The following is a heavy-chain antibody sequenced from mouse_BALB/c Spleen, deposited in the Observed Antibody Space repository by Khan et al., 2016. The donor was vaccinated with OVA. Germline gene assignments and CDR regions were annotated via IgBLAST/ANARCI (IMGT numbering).Heavy chain of an antibody. CDR3: ARLAYYYDREGFAY. CDR1: GFTFSTYG. J-gene: IGHJ3*01. V-gene: IGHV5-6*01. D-gene: IGHD1-1*01. CDR2: VSSGGSYT. Sequence: EVQLVESGGDLVKPGGSLKLSCAASGFTFSTYGMSWVRQTPDKRLEWVATVSSGGSYTYYPDSVKGRFTIFRDNAKNTLYLQMSSLKSEDTAMFYCARLAYYYDREGFAYWGQGTLVTVSA.